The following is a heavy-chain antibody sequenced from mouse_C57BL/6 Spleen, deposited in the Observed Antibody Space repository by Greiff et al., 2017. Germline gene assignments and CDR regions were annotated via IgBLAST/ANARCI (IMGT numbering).Heavy chain of an antibody. Sequence: QVQLQQPGTELVKPGASVKLSCTASGYTFTSYWMHWVKQRPGQGLEWIGNINPSNGGTNYNEKFKSKATLTVDKSSSPAYMQLSSLTSEDSAVYYCARSWDSYYCSSCGYWGQGTTLTVSS. CDR1: GYTFTSYW. D-gene: IGHD1-1*01. CDR3: ARSWDSYYCSSCGY. CDR2: INPSNGGT. V-gene: IGHV1-53*01. J-gene: IGHJ2*01.